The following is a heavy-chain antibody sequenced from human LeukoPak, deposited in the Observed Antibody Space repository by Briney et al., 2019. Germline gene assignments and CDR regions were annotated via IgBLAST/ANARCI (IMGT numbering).Heavy chain of an antibody. Sequence: PGGSLRLSCAASGFTFSSYWTHWVRQAPGKGLVWVSRINSDESSISYADSVKGRFTISRDNAKNTLYLQMNSLRAEDTAVYYCAGAVEMATIGAMGYWGQGTLVTVSS. D-gene: IGHD5-24*01. CDR1: GFTFSSYW. V-gene: IGHV3-74*01. CDR2: INSDESSI. CDR3: AGAVEMATIGAMGY. J-gene: IGHJ4*02.